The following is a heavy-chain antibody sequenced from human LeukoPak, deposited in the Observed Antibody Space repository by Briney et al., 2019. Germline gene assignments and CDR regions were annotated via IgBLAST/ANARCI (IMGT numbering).Heavy chain of an antibody. CDR1: GYSISSGYY. Sequence: PSETLSLTCTVSGYSISSGYYWGWIRQPPGKGLEWIGEIYHSGSTNYNPSLKSRVTISVDKSKNQFSLKLSSVTAADTAVYYCARERTDYRGYYYYMDVWGKGTTVTVSS. CDR2: IYHSGST. V-gene: IGHV4-38-2*02. J-gene: IGHJ6*03. D-gene: IGHD4-11*01. CDR3: ARERTDYRGYYYYMDV.